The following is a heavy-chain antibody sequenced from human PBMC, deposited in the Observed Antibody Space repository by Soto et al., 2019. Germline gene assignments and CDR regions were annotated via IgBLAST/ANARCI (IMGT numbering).Heavy chain of an antibody. D-gene: IGHD3-3*01. CDR1: GFTFSSYS. J-gene: IGHJ6*03. CDR2: ISSSSSYI. CDR3: ARDEAFGVVSASFYYYYMDV. Sequence: EVQLVESGGGLVKPGGSLRLSCAASGFTFSSYSMNWVRQAPGKGLEWVSSISSSSSYIYYADSVKGRFTISRDNAKNSLYLQMNSLRAEDTAVYYCARDEAFGVVSASFYYYYMDVWGKGTTVTVSS. V-gene: IGHV3-21*01.